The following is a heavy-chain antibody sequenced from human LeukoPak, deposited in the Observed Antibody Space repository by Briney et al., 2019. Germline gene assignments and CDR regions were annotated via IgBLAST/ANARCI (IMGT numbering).Heavy chain of an antibody. Sequence: SETLSLTCTVSGGSISSYYWSWIRQPPGKGLEWIGEINHSGSTNYNPSLKSRVTISVDTSKNQFSLKLSSVTAADTAVYYCARVSPPMIRYLRFRPFDYWGQGTLVTVSS. CDR1: GGSISSYY. V-gene: IGHV4-34*01. CDR3: ARVSPPMIRYLRFRPFDY. J-gene: IGHJ4*02. CDR2: INHSGST. D-gene: IGHD3-10*01.